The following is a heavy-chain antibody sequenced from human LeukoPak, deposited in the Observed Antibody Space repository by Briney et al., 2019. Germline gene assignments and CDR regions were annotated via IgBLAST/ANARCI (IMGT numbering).Heavy chain of an antibody. D-gene: IGHD3-22*01. CDR2: ISYDGSNK. CDR1: GFTFSSYA. Sequence: GGSLRLSCAASGFTFSSYAMHWVRQAPGKGLEWGAVISYDGSNKYYADSVKGRFTISRDNSKNTLYQQMNSLRAEDTAVYYCARDTHYYYDSSGYLLLWGQGTLVTVSS. V-gene: IGHV3-30*04. J-gene: IGHJ4*02. CDR3: ARDTHYYYDSSGYLLL.